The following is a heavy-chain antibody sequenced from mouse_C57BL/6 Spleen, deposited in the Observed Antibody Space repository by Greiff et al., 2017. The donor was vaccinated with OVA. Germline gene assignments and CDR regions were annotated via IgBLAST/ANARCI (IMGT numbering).Heavy chain of an antibody. D-gene: IGHD1-1*01. J-gene: IGHJ3*01. Sequence: QVQLQQPGAELVKPGASVKVSCKASGYNFTSYWMHWVKQRPGQGLEWIGRIDPSDSDTKYNQKFKGKATLTVDKSSNTASMQLSSLTSEDTAVYYCASCDYYARICFAYWGQGTLVTVAA. CDR1: GYNFTSYW. V-gene: IGHV1-74*01. CDR3: ASCDYYARICFAY. CDR2: IDPSDSDT.